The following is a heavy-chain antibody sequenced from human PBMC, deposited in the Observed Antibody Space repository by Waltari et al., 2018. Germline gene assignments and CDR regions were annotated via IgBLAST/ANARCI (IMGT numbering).Heavy chain of an antibody. V-gene: IGHV3-74*01. D-gene: IGHD5-18*01. J-gene: IGHJ4*02. CDR3: ARKGGRGYPYGPFYYDH. CDR1: GFTFGDYW. Sequence: EVQLVESGGGLVQPGGSLRLSCAASGFTFGDYWMHWVRQAPGKGLEWVSRINIDGGYISYTDSVNGRFTISRDNAKNTLFLQLNSLRADDTAVYYCARKGGRGYPYGPFYYDHWGQGTLVTVSP. CDR2: INIDGGYI.